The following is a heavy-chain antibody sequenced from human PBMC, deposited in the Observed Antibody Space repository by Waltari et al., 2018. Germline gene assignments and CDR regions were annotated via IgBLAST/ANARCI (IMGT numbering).Heavy chain of an antibody. J-gene: IGHJ4*02. CDR3: AREPPYDSSGASDY. D-gene: IGHD3-22*01. Sequence: EVQLVESGGGLVQPGGSLRLSCAASGFTFSSYWMHWVRQAPGKGLVWVSRSNTDGSRTSYAGSVKGRFTISRDNAKNTRYLQMNSLRAEDTAVYYCAREPPYDSSGASDYWGQGTLVTVSS. V-gene: IGHV3-74*01. CDR2: SNTDGSRT. CDR1: GFTFSSYW.